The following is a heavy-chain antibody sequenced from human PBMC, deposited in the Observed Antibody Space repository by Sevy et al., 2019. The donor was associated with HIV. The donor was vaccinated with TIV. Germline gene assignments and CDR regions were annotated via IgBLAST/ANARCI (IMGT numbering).Heavy chain of an antibody. V-gene: IGHV3-33*01. D-gene: IGHD1-26*01. CDR3: ARLSPYSGCYLSDWYFVL. CDR2: IWYDGSNK. Sequence: GGSLRLSCAASGFTFSSYGMHWVRQAPGKGLEWVAVIWYDGSNKDYADSVKGRFTISRDNSKNTLYLQMNSLRAEDTAVYYCARLSPYSGCYLSDWYFVLWGRGTLVTVSS. J-gene: IGHJ2*01. CDR1: GFTFSSYG.